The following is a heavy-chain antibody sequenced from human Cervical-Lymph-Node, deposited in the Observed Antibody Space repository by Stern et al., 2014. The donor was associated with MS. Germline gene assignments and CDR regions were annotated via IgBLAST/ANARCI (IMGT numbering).Heavy chain of an antibody. Sequence: QVTLRESGPTLVKPTQTLTLTCTFSGFSLSTSGVGVGCIRQPPGKALEWLALIYCDDDKRYSPSLESRLTITKDTSKNLVFLTMTNMDPVDTATYYCAHLTTATALDYWGQGTLVTVSS. CDR2: IYCDDDK. CDR3: AHLTTATALDY. V-gene: IGHV2-5*02. D-gene: IGHD1-1*01. CDR1: GFSLSTSGVG. J-gene: IGHJ4*02.